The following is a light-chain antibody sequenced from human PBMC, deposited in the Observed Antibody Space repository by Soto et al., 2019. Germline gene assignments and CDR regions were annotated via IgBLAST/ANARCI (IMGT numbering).Light chain of an antibody. J-gene: IGLJ1*01. CDR1: SSDVGGYNY. V-gene: IGLV2-8*01. Sequence: QSALAQPPSASGSPGQSVAISCTGTSSDVGGYNYVSWYQQHPGKAPKLMIYEVNKRPSGVPDRFSGSKSGNTASLTVSGLQAEDEADYPCSSYAGSSNVFGTGTKVNVL. CDR3: SSYAGSSNV. CDR2: EVN.